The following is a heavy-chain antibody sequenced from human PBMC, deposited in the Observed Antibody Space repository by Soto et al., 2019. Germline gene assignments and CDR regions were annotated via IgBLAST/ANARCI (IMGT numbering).Heavy chain of an antibody. CDR2: ISGVRDYI. CDR1: EFTFSYYP. CDR3: AREGVHNYTEYYFDY. Sequence: ELQLVESGGGLVNPGGSLRLSCAASEFTFSYYPLHWVRRAPGKGLEWVSSISGVRDYIRYADSVKGRFAISRDNAKTSLYLQMNSLTAEDTAVYYCAREGVHNYTEYYFDYWGQGTLVTVSS. D-gene: IGHD3-10*01. V-gene: IGHV3-21*01. J-gene: IGHJ4*02.